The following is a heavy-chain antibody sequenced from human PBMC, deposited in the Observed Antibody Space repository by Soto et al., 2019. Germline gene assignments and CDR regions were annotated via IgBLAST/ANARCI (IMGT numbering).Heavy chain of an antibody. CDR1: GYTFTSYG. D-gene: IGHD4-17*01. CDR2: ISAYNGNT. V-gene: IGHV1-18*04. CDR3: ASSVGGDYVGWFDP. J-gene: IGHJ5*02. Sequence: VASVKVSCKASGYTFTSYGISWVRQAPGQGLEWMGWISAYNGNTNYAQKLQGRVTMTTDTSTSTAYMELRSLRSDDTAVYYCASSVGGDYVGWFDPWGQGTLVTVSS.